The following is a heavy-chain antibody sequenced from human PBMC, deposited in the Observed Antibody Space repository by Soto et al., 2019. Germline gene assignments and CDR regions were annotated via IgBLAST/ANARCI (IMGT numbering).Heavy chain of an antibody. D-gene: IGHD3-22*01. Sequence: QVQLQESGPGLVKPSETLSLTCAVSGDSISSYYCMWIRQPPGKGLESIGYLYYGRSANYNPSLKXSXTXSXHTSTNQCSLTLSSMTAADTAVYYCALRSMAVVPEYWGQGTLVTVSS. CDR1: GDSISSYY. CDR3: ALRSMAVVPEY. V-gene: IGHV4-59*01. CDR2: LYYGRSA. J-gene: IGHJ4*02.